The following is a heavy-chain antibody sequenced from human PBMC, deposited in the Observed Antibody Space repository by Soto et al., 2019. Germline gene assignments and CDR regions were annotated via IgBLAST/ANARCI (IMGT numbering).Heavy chain of an antibody. CDR3: ATGRDYGSAPAFDP. Sequence: QVQLQESGPGLVKPSGTLSLTCAVSGGSISTSDWWNWVRQPPGKGLEWIGEISHSGSTHYNPSLKSRVTISVDKSKNQFSLRLTSVTAADTAVYYCATGRDYGSAPAFDPWGQGTLVTVSS. V-gene: IGHV4-4*02. J-gene: IGHJ5*02. D-gene: IGHD3-10*01. CDR2: ISHSGST. CDR1: GGSISTSDW.